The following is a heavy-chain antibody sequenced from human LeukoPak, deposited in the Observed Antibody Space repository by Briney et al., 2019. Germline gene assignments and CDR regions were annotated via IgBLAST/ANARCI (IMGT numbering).Heavy chain of an antibody. D-gene: IGHD3-22*01. CDR1: GFTFSSYA. CDR2: SGGST. V-gene: IGHV3-23*01. J-gene: IGHJ3*02. CDR3: AKYVWDSSAYDGFGI. Sequence: GGSLRLSCAASGFTFSSYAMSWARQAPGKGLEWVSTSGGSTYYADSVKGRFTISRDNSKNTLYLQMKSLRAEDTAVYYCAKYVWDSSAYDGFGIWGQGTMVTVSS.